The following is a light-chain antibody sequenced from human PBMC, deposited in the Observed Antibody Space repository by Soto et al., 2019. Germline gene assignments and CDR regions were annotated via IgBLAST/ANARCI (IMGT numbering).Light chain of an antibody. Sequence: QSALTQPPSVSGSPGQSVAISCTGTSSDVGSYNRVFWYQRPPGAAPKLMIYEVSNRPSGVPDRFSGSKSGNTASLTTSGLQAEDEADYYCNSYTGSSTYVFGTGTKVTVL. V-gene: IGLV2-18*03. CDR2: EVS. J-gene: IGLJ1*01. CDR1: SSDVGSYNR. CDR3: NSYTGSSTYV.